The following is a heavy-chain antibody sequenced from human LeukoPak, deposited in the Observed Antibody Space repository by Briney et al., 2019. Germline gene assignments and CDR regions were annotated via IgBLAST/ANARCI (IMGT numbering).Heavy chain of an antibody. V-gene: IGHV4-34*01. CDR1: GGSFSGYY. Sequence: KASETLSLTCAVYGGSFSGYYWSWIRQPPGKGLEWIGEINHSGSTNYNPSLKSRVTISVDTSKNQFSLKLSSVTAADTAVYYCARGGKVGLSYWGQGTLVTVSS. CDR2: INHSGST. D-gene: IGHD1-26*01. J-gene: IGHJ4*02. CDR3: ARGGKVGLSY.